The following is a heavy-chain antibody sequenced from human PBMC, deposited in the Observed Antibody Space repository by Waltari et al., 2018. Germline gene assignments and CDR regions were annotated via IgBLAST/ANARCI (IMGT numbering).Heavy chain of an antibody. V-gene: IGHV5-51*01. Sequence: EVQLVQSGAEVKKPGESLKISCKGSGYSFTSYWIGWVRQMHGKGLGWMGTLYPGAPATGYSPPVQGQVSISADKSLSTAYLQWSSLKASDTAMYYCARLGRWLQSSGGWFDPWGQGTLVTVSS. CDR1: GYSFTSYW. D-gene: IGHD3-10*02. CDR3: ARLGRWLQSSGGWFDP. J-gene: IGHJ5*02. CDR2: LYPGAPAT.